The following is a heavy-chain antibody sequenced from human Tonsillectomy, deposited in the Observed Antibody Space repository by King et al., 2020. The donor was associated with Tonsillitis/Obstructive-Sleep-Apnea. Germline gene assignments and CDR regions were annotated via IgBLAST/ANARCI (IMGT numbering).Heavy chain of an antibody. Sequence: ESGGGLVQPGGSLRLSCAASRFTFSSYALSWVRQAPGKGLEWVSVISDRGDNAYYADSVKGRFTISRDNSKNTLYLQMNSLRAEDTAFYYCAGGPAGADYYYMDVWGKGTTVTVSS. V-gene: IGHV3-23*01. D-gene: IGHD7-27*01. CDR1: RFTFSSYA. CDR3: AGGPAGADYYYMDV. J-gene: IGHJ6*03. CDR2: ISDRGDNA.